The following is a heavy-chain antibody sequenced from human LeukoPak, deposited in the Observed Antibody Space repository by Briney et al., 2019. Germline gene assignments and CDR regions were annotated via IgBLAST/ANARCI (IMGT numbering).Heavy chain of an antibody. CDR1: GGSFSVYY. CDR2: VSDGAGT. Sequence: SETLSLTCAVSGGSFSVYYWGWLRQPPGKGLEWIGEVSDGAGTDYNPSLKSRVTISVDTSKNQVSLRLSSVTAADTAVYYCARGREVGRSRGILYYGMDVWGQGTTVIVSS. D-gene: IGHD3-10*01. V-gene: IGHV4-34*01. CDR3: ARGREVGRSRGILYYGMDV. J-gene: IGHJ6*02.